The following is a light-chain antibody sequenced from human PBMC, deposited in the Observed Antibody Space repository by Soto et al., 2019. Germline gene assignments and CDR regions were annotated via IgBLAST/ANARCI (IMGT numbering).Light chain of an antibody. V-gene: IGKV3-20*01. Sequence: EIVLTQSPGTLSLSPGERATLSCRTSQTGYLAWYQQKPGQAPRLLIDGASSRATGIPERFSGSGSGTDFTLTISRLEPEDFAVYYCQQYNNWPPLTFGGGTKVEIK. CDR2: GAS. CDR3: QQYNNWPPLT. J-gene: IGKJ4*01. CDR1: QTGY.